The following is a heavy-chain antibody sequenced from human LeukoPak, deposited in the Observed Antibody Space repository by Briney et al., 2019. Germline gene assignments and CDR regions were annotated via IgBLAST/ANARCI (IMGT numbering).Heavy chain of an antibody. CDR1: GYTFTSYA. Sequence: ASVKVSCKASGYTFTSYAMHWVRQAPGQRLEWMGWINAGNGNTKYSQKFQGRVTITRDTSASTAYMELSSLRSEDTAVYYCARGVSSTSPPVWFDPWGQGTLVTVSS. CDR3: ARGVSSTSPPVWFDP. J-gene: IGHJ5*02. CDR2: INAGNGNT. D-gene: IGHD2-2*01. V-gene: IGHV1-3*01.